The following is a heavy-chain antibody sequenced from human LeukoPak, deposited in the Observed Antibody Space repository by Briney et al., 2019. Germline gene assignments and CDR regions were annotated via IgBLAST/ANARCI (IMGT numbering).Heavy chain of an antibody. CDR1: GFTFSNSG. CDR3: ARDQYKNNPLDP. V-gene: IGHV3-33*01. CDR2: IWNDGTTQ. J-gene: IGHJ5*02. Sequence: GGSLRLSCAASGFTFSNSGMHWVRQAPGKGLEWEAVIWNDGTTQFYADSVKGRFTISRDNSKNTLFLQMNSLRAEDTAVYYCARDQYKNNPLDPWGQGTLVTVSS. D-gene: IGHD1-1*01.